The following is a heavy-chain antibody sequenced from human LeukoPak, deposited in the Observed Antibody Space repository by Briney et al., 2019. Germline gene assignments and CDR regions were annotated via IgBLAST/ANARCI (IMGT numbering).Heavy chain of an antibody. J-gene: IGHJ3*02. V-gene: IGHV3-7*03. CDR1: GFTFSSYW. Sequence: GSLRLSCAASGFTFSSYWMSWVRQAPGKGLEWVANIKPDGSEKHYVDSVKGRLTIARDNAKNSLFLQMNSLRAEDTAVYYCARSISRGYDSSGYYYGPDAFDIWGQGTMVTVSS. D-gene: IGHD3-22*01. CDR2: IKPDGSEK. CDR3: ARSISRGYDSSGYYYGPDAFDI.